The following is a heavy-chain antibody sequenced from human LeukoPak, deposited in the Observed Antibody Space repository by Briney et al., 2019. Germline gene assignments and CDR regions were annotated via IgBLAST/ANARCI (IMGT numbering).Heavy chain of an antibody. CDR1: GGSFSGYY. CDR2: INHSGST. J-gene: IGHJ4*02. V-gene: IGHV4-34*01. D-gene: IGHD5-12*01. Sequence: SETLSLTCAVYGGSFSGYYWSWIRQPPGKGLEWIGEINHSGSTNYNPSLKSRVTISVDTSKNQFSLKLSSVTAADTAVYYCATLGRGYSRYGRLYYFDYWGQGTLVTVSS. CDR3: ATLGRGYSRYGRLYYFDY.